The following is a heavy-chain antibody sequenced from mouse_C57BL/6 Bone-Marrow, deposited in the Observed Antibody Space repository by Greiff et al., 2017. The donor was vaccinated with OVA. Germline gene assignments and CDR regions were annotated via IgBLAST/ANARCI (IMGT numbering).Heavy chain of an antibody. D-gene: IGHD2-13*01. V-gene: IGHV1-15*01. CDR1: GYTFTDYE. CDR2: IDPETGGT. CDR3: TQRGDFFAY. Sequence: QVHVKQSGAELVRPGASVTLSCKASGYTFTDYEMHWVKQTPVHGLEWIGAIDPETGGTAYNQKFKGKAILTADKSSSTAYMELRSLTSEDSAVYYCTQRGDFFAYWGQGTLVTVSA. J-gene: IGHJ3*01.